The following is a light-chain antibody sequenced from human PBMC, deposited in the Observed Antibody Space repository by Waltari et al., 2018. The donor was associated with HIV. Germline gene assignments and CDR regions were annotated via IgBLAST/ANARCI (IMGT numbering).Light chain of an antibody. CDR2: SND. V-gene: IGLV1-44*01. J-gene: IGLJ2*01. CDR1: SSNIGSDA. CDR3: VVWDARLNGLV. Sequence: QSVLTQPPSASGTPGQRVTISCSGSSSNIGSDAVHWYQQFPGTAPKVLIYSNDQRPSGVPDRFSGSKAGTSASLAINGLQSEDEADYYCVVWDARLNGLVFGGGTKLTVL.